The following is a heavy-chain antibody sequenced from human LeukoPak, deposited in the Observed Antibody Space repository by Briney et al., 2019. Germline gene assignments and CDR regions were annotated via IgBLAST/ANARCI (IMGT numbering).Heavy chain of an antibody. CDR2: INPNSGGT. V-gene: IGHV1-2*02. CDR3: ARAGGNSYEDHNWFDP. D-gene: IGHD4-23*01. Sequence: ASVKVSCKASGYTFTGYHMHWVRQAPGQGLERMGWINPNSGGTNYAQKFQGRVTMTWDTSISTAYMELSSLRSDDTAIYYCARAGGNSYEDHNWFDPWGQGTLVTVSS. CDR1: GYTFTGYH. J-gene: IGHJ5*02.